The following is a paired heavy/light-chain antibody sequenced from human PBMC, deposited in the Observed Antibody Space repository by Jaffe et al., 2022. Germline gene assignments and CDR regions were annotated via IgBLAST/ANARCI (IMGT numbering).Light chain of an antibody. CDR1: SSDVGAYNY. CDR2: EVS. Sequence: QSALTQPASVSGSPGQSITISCTGTSSDVGAYNYVSWYQHHPGKAPKLMIYEVSNRPSGVSNRFSGSKSGNTASLTISGLQAEDEADYYCSSYTRSYTGVFGTGTKVTVL. V-gene: IGLV2-14*01. CDR3: SSYTRSYTGV. J-gene: IGLJ1*01.
Heavy chain of an antibody. CDR2: IYISGPT. CDR3: ARGFYPDSSGYAPPGY. D-gene: IGHD3-16*01. V-gene: IGHV4-61*02. J-gene: IGHJ4*02. Sequence: QVQLQESGPGLVKASQTLSLTCTVSGGSISSGSYYWSWIRQPAGKGLEWVGHIYISGPTYYNPSLKSRVTISVDTSKNQFSLKLSSVTAADTAVYYCARGFYPDSSGYAPPGYWGQGTLVTVSS. CDR1: GGSISSGSYY.